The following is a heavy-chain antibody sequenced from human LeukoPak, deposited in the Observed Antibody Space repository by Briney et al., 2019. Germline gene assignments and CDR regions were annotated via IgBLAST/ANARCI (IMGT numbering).Heavy chain of an antibody. Sequence: SETLSLTCTVSGGSISSYYWSWIRQPPGKGLEWIGFIYYSGSTNYNSSLKSRVTISVDTSKNQFSLKLTSVTAADTAVYYCARTLGRITWALDWGQGPLVTVSS. CDR1: GGSISSYY. CDR3: ARTLGRITWALD. J-gene: IGHJ4*02. CDR2: IYYSGST. V-gene: IGHV4-59*13. D-gene: IGHD3-16*01.